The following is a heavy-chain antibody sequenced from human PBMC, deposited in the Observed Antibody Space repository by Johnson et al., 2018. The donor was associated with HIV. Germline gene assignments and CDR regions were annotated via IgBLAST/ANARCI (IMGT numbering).Heavy chain of an antibody. J-gene: IGHJ3*02. CDR3: AREGAWEVRPGAFDI. CDR2: IRYDESNK. CDR1: GFTFSSYA. Sequence: QVQLVESGGGLVQSGGSLRLSCAASGFTFSSYAMHWVRQAPDKGLEWVAFIRYDESNKYYADSVKGRFTISRDNSKNTLYLQMNSLRVEDTAVYYCAREGAWEVRPGAFDIWGQGTMVTVSS. D-gene: IGHD1-26*01. V-gene: IGHV3-30*02.